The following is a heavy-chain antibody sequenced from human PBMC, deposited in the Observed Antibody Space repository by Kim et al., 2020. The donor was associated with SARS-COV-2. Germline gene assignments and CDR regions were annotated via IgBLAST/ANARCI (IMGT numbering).Heavy chain of an antibody. V-gene: IGHV4-39*01. J-gene: IGHJ4*01. CDR2: IYYAWST. CDR1: GQSIKTNSFF. D-gene: IGHD1-26*01. CDR3: ARLNRGAYRYYFDY. Sequence: SETLSLTCTVSGQSIKTNSFFWGWIRQPPGKGLEWIGTIYYAWSTYFNPSLKSRVTISVDTSRNQFSLNLSSMTATDTAVYYCARLNRGAYRYYFDYWGPGAQVTVSS.